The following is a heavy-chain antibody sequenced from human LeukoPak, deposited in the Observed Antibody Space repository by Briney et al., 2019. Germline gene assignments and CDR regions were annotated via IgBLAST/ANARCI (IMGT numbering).Heavy chain of an antibody. CDR1: GGSISSGGYY. CDR3: ARDTLPDRATDY. Sequence: SETLSLTCTVSGGSISSGGYYWSWIRQRPGKGLEWIGYIYYSGSTYYNPSLKSRVTISVDTSKNQFSLKLSSVTAADTAVYYCARDTLPDRATDYWGQGTLVTVSS. J-gene: IGHJ4*02. D-gene: IGHD1-14*01. CDR2: IYYSGST. V-gene: IGHV4-31*03.